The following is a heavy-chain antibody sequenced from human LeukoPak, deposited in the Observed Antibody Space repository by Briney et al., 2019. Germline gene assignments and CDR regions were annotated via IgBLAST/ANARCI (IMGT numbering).Heavy chain of an antibody. CDR1: GYTFTSYY. J-gene: IGHJ6*02. CDR3: ARMYSSSNYYYYGMDV. D-gene: IGHD6-6*01. Sequence: ASVKVSCKASGYTFTSYYMHWVRQAPGQGLEWMGIINPSGGSTSYAQKFQGRVTMTRDTSTSTVYMELSSLRSEDTAVYYCARMYSSSNYYYYGMDVWDQGTTVTVSS. CDR2: INPSGGST. V-gene: IGHV1-46*01.